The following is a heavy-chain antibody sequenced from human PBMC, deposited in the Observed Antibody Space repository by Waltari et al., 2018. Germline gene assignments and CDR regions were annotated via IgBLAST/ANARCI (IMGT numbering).Heavy chain of an antibody. CDR2: INHSGST. V-gene: IGHV4-34*01. Sequence: QVQLQQWGAGLLKPSETLSLTCAVYGGSFRGYSWSWIRQPPGKGLEWIGEINHSGSTNYNPSLKSRVTISVDTSKNQFSLKLSSVTAADTAVYYCARGRLGRPFDYWGQGTLVTVSS. CDR3: ARGRLGRPFDY. D-gene: IGHD4-17*01. J-gene: IGHJ4*02. CDR1: GGSFRGYS.